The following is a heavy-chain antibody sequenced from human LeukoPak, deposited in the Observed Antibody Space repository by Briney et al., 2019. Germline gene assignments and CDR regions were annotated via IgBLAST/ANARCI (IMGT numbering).Heavy chain of an antibody. J-gene: IGHJ4*02. D-gene: IGHD1-7*01. CDR3: ARGKLGGITGTTCLDY. CDR1: GYTFSSYG. V-gene: IGHV1-18*01. CDR2: ISAYNGNT. Sequence: GASVKVSCKASGYTFSSYGISWVRQAPGRGLEWMGWISAYNGNTDYVQKLQGRVTMTTDTSTSTAYMELRSLRSDDTAVYYCARGKLGGITGTTCLDYWGQGTLVTVSS.